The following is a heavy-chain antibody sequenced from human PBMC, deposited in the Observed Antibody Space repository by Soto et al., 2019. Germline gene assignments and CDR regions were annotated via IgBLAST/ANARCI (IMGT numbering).Heavy chain of an antibody. V-gene: IGHV1-69*01. Sequence: QVQLVQSGAEVKKPGSSVNVSCKASGGTFSSYAISWGRQAPGQGLEWMGGIIPIFGTANYAQKFQGRVTITADESTSTAYMELSSLRSEDTAVYYCARTVVVPAAIANYYYGMDVWGQGTTVTVSS. D-gene: IGHD2-2*02. CDR3: ARTVVVPAAIANYYYGMDV. CDR2: IIPIFGTA. CDR1: GGTFSSYA. J-gene: IGHJ6*02.